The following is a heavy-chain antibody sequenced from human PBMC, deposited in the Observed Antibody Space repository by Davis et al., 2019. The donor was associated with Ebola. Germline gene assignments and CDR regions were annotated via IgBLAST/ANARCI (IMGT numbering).Heavy chain of an antibody. D-gene: IGHD2-8*01. CDR2: ISYDGSNK. CDR3: ARERDIVLMVYAKNYYYYGMDV. J-gene: IGHJ6*02. Sequence: PGGSLRLSCAASGFTFSSSAMHWVRQAPGKGLEWVAVISYDGSNKYYADSVKGRFTISRDNSKNTLYLQMNSLRAEDTAVYYCARERDIVLMVYAKNYYYYGMDVWGQGTTVTVSS. V-gene: IGHV3-30-3*01. CDR1: GFTFSSSA.